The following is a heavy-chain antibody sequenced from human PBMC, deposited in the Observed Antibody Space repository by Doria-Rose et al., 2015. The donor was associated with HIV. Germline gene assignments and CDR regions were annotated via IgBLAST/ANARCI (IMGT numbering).Heavy chain of an antibody. Sequence: VTLKESGPVLVKPTETLTLTCTVSGVSLSSPGMGVSWIRQPPGKALEWLANIFSDDERSHKTSLKSRITISRDTSKSQVVLTMTDMDPVDTATYYCARIKSSRWYHKYYFDFWGQGTLVIVSA. V-gene: IGHV2-26*01. CDR2: IFSDDER. CDR3: ARIKSSRWYHKYYFDF. CDR1: GVSLSSPGMG. J-gene: IGHJ4*02. D-gene: IGHD6-13*01.